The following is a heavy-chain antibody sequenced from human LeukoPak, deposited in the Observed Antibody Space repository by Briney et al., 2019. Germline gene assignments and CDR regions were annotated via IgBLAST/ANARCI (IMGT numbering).Heavy chain of an antibody. CDR3: AKTKNYFVGGGFVPDSFDS. Sequence: PSETLSLTCAVYGGSFSGYYWSWIRQPPGKGLEWIGEINHSGSTNYDPSLKSRVTISVDTSKNQFSLKLNSVTAVDTAVYYCAKTKNYFVGGGFVPDSFDSWARGPLVTVS. V-gene: IGHV4-34*01. D-gene: IGHD3-22*01. CDR2: INHSGST. CDR1: GGSFSGYY. J-gene: IGHJ4*02.